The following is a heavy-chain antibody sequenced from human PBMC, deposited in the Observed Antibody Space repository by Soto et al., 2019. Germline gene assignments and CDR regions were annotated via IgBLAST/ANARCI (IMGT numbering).Heavy chain of an antibody. CDR1: GFTFSSYD. CDR3: ARGFRNSGYDLGAYNWFDP. CDR2: IGTAGDT. V-gene: IGHV3-13*01. D-gene: IGHD5-12*01. Sequence: EVQLVESGGGLVQPGGSLRLSCAASGFTFSSYDMHWVRQATGKGLEWVSAIGTAGDTYYPGSEKGRFTISRENAKNSLYLQMNSLRAGDTAVYYCARGFRNSGYDLGAYNWFDPWGQGTLVTVSS. J-gene: IGHJ5*02.